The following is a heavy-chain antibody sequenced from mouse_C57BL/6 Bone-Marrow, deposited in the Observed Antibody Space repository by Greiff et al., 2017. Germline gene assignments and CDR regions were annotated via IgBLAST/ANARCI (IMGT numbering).Heavy chain of an antibody. Sequence: EVQRVESGGDLVKPGGSLKLSCAASGFTFSSYGMSWVRQTPDKRLEWVATISSGGSYTYYPDSVKGRFTISRYNAKNTLYLQMSSLKSEDTAMYYCARRGYYYAMDYWGQGTSVTVSS. CDR2: ISSGGSYT. V-gene: IGHV5-6*01. J-gene: IGHJ4*01. CDR3: ARRGYYYAMDY. CDR1: GFTFSSYG.